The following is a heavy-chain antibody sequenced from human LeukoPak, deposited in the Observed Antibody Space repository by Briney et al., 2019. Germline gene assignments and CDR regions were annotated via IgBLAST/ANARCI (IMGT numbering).Heavy chain of an antibody. CDR3: AREESGYYYDSSGYSKNWYFDL. J-gene: IGHJ2*01. Sequence: GGSLRLSCAASGLTVSSNYMSWVRQAPGKGLEWVSVIYSGGSTYYADSVKGRFTISRDNSKNTLYLQMNSLRAEDTAVYYCAREESGYYYDSSGYSKNWYFDLWGRGTLVTVSS. CDR1: GLTVSSNY. V-gene: IGHV3-66*02. D-gene: IGHD3-22*01. CDR2: IYSGGST.